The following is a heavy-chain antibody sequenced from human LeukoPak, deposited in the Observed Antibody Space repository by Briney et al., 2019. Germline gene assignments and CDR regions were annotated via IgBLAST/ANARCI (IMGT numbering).Heavy chain of an antibody. V-gene: IGHV3-53*01. Sequence: GGSLRLSCAVSRFTVSSNYMSWVRQAPGKRLEWVSVLYSGGSTYYADSVRGRFTISRDNSKNTLYLQMNSLRAEDTAVYYCAREGVGSGGYFDYWGQGTLVTVSS. CDR2: LYSGGST. D-gene: IGHD1-26*01. CDR1: RFTVSSNY. J-gene: IGHJ4*02. CDR3: AREGVGSGGYFDY.